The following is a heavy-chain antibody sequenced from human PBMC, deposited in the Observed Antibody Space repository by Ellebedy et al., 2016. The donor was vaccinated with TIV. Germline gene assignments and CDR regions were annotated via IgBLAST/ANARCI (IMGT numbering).Heavy chain of an antibody. CDR1: GFTFSSYW. CDR2: IKQDGSEK. J-gene: IGHJ4*02. D-gene: IGHD4-17*01. CDR3: AKVQDYGDFYFDY. Sequence: GESLKISXAASGFTFSSYWMSWVRQAPGKGLEWVANIKQDGSEKYYVDSVKGRFTISRDNAKNSLYLQMNSLRAEDTAVYYCAKVQDYGDFYFDYWGQGTLVTVSS. V-gene: IGHV3-7*03.